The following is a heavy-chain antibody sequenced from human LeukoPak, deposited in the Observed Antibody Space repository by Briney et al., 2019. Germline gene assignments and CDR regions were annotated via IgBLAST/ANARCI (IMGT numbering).Heavy chain of an antibody. V-gene: IGHV1-69*04. Sequence: SVKVSCKASGGTFSSYAISRVRQAPGQGLEWMGRIIPILGIANYAQKFQGRVTITADKSTSTAYMELSSLRSEDTAVYYCASDHDYGDSYYFDYWGQGTLVTVSS. CDR1: GGTFSSYA. CDR3: ASDHDYGDSYYFDY. D-gene: IGHD4-17*01. CDR2: IIPILGIA. J-gene: IGHJ4*02.